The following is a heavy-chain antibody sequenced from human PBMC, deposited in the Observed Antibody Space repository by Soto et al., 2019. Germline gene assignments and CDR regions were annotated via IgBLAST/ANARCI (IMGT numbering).Heavy chain of an antibody. J-gene: IGHJ4*02. CDR3: ARLEGLATISYYFDF. D-gene: IGHD3-9*01. Sequence: QLQLQESGPGLVKPSETLSLTCSVSGDSINSDKYYWGWIRQPPGKDLEWIGSIDYRGNTYYNPSLQTRFNISLHKSKSQFSLKLNSVTAADSAVYFCARLEGLATISYYFDFWGQGALVTVSS. V-gene: IGHV4-39*01. CDR1: GDSINSDKYY. CDR2: IDYRGNT.